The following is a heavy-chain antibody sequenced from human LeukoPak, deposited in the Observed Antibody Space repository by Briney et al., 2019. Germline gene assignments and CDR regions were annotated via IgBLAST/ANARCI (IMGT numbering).Heavy chain of an antibody. CDR3: ARGHTESADDYGNWFHP. D-gene: IGHD5-12*01. V-gene: IGHV4-39*07. CDR1: GASISTGSHY. CDR2: VYSSGIT. Sequence: PSETLSLTCAVSGASISTGSHYWVWIRQPPGMALEWIGSVYSSGITFQNPSLKSRGTISVDTSKNQFSLTLSSVTAADTAVYYCARGHTESADDYGNWFHPWGQGTLVTVSS. J-gene: IGHJ5*02.